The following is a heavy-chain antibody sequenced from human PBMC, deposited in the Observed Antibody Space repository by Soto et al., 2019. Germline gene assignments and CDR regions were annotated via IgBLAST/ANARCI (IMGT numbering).Heavy chain of an antibody. CDR1: GGSISSSNW. CDR3: ARVLRGYYDSSGLGSAFDI. V-gene: IGHV4-4*02. CDR2: IYHSGST. J-gene: IGHJ3*02. D-gene: IGHD3-22*01. Sequence: LSLTCAVSGGSISSSNWWSWVRQPPGKGLEWIGEIYHSGSTNYNPSLKSRVTISVDKSKNQFSLKLSSVTAADTAVYYCARVLRGYYDSSGLGSAFDIWGQGTMVTVSS.